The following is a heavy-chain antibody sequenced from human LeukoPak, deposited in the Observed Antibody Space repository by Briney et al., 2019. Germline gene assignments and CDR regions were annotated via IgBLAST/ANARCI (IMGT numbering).Heavy chain of an antibody. D-gene: IGHD6-6*01. CDR2: IIPIFGTA. CDR1: GYTFTSYG. V-gene: IGHV1-69*13. CDR3: ARDWGVEARPGYMDV. Sequence: SVKVSCKASGYTFTSYGISWVRQAPGQGLEWMGGIIPIFGTANYAQKFQGRVTITADESTSTAYMGLSSLRSEDTAVYFCARDWGVEARPGYMDVWGKGTTVTVSS. J-gene: IGHJ6*03.